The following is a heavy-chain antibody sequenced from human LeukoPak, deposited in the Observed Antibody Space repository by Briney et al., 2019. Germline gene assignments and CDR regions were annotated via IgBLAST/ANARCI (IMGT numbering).Heavy chain of an antibody. J-gene: IGHJ6*02. V-gene: IGHV1-18*01. CDR1: GFTFNDYG. D-gene: IGHD2-2*02. CDR2: INSYNGNT. CDR3: ARDLKGYCGGSSCYKRGYYNYGIDV. Sequence: VASVKVSCKASGFTFNDYGISWVRQAPGQGLEWMGWINSYNGNTNYAQNVQGRVTMTIDTSTSIAYMELRSLRSDDTAVYYCARDLKGYCGGSSCYKRGYYNYGIDVWGQGTTVTVSS.